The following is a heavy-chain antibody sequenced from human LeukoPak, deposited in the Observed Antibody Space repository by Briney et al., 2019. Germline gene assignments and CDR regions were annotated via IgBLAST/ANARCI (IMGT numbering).Heavy chain of an antibody. V-gene: IGHV3-23*01. CDR2: ISGSGGST. D-gene: IGHD1-14*01. CDR3: AKDNTLTEPGGYFDY. CDR1: GFTFSNYA. Sequence: PGGSLRLSCTASGFTFSNYAMSWVRQAPGKGLEWVSAISGSGGSTYYADSVKGRFTISRDNSKNTLYLQMNSLRAEDTAVYYCAKDNTLTEPGGYFDYWGQGTLVTVSS. J-gene: IGHJ4*02.